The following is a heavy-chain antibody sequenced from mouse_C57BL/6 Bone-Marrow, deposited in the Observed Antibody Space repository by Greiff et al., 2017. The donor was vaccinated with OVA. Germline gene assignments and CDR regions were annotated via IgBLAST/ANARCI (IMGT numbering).Heavy chain of an antibody. CDR1: GFSLTSYG. CDR2: IWSGGST. Sequence: QVQLQQSGPGLVQPSQSLSITCTVSGFSLTSYGVHWVRQSPGKGLEWLGVIWSGGSTDYNAAFISRLSISKDNSKGQVFFKMNSLQADDTAIYYCAREYYYGSSSFAYWGQGTLVTVSA. V-gene: IGHV2-2*01. J-gene: IGHJ3*01. D-gene: IGHD1-1*01. CDR3: AREYYYGSSSFAY.